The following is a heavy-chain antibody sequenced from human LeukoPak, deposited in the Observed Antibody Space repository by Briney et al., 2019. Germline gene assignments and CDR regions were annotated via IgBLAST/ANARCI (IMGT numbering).Heavy chain of an antibody. Sequence: ASVKVSCKACGGTFSSYSITWVRQATGQGLEWMGWMNPNSGNTGYAQKFQGRVTMTRNTSISTAYMELSSLRSEDTAVYYCARGAVVAGIIRFDPWGQGTLVTVSS. CDR1: GGTFSSYS. V-gene: IGHV1-8*02. D-gene: IGHD6-19*01. J-gene: IGHJ5*02. CDR2: MNPNSGNT. CDR3: ARGAVVAGIIRFDP.